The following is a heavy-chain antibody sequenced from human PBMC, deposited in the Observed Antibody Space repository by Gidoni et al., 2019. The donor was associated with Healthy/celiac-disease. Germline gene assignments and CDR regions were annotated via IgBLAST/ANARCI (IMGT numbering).Heavy chain of an antibody. CDR3: ARGHGIVATIGGIDY. CDR2: INHSGST. CDR1: GGSFSGYY. J-gene: IGHJ4*02. Sequence: QVQLQQWGAGLLKPSETLSLTCAVYGGSFSGYYWSWIRQPPGKGLEWIGEINHSGSTNYNPSLKSRVTISVDTSKNQFSLKLSSVTAADTAVYYCARGHGIVATIGGIDYWGQGTLVTVSS. V-gene: IGHV4-34*01. D-gene: IGHD5-12*01.